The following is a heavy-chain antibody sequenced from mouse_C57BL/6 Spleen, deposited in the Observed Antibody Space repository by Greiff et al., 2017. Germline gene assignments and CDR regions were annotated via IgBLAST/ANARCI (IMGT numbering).Heavy chain of an antibody. CDR3: TRDDYDESFFAY. D-gene: IGHD2-4*01. J-gene: IGHJ3*01. CDR2: ISSGGDYI. Sequence: EVKLVESGEGLVKPGGSLKLSCAASGFTFSSYAMSWVRQTPEKRLEWVAYISSGGDYIYYADTVKGRFTISRDNARNTLYLQMSSLKSEDTAMYYCTRDDYDESFFAYWGQGTLVTVSA. V-gene: IGHV5-9-1*02. CDR1: GFTFSSYA.